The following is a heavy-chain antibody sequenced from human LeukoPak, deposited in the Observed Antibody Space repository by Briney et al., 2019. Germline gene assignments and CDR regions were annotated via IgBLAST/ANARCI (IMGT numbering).Heavy chain of an antibody. CDR3: ARFARTSSSWYWDDAFDI. J-gene: IGHJ3*02. CDR1: GFTFSSYW. D-gene: IGHD6-13*01. CDR2: IKQDGSEK. V-gene: IGHV3-7*01. Sequence: PGGSLRLSCAASGFTFSSYWMSWVRQAPGKGLEWVANIKQDGSEKYYVDSVKGRFTISRDNAKNSLYLQMNSLRAEDTAVYYCARFARTSSSWYWDDAFDIWGQGTMVTVSS.